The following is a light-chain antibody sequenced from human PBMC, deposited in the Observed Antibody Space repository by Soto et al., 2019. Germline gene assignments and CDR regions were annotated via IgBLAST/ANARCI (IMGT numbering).Light chain of an antibody. Sequence: QSALTQPASVSGSPGQSITISCTGTSSDIGNYNYVSWYQHHPCKAPKLMIYEVSNRPSGVSNRFSGSKSGNTASLTISGLQAEDEADYYCTSYTTNILYVFGTGTKLTVL. CDR2: EVS. CDR1: SSDIGNYNY. J-gene: IGLJ1*01. V-gene: IGLV2-14*01. CDR3: TSYTTNILYV.